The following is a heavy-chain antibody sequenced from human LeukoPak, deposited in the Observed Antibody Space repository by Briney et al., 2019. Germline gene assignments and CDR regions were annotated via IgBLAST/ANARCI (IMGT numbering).Heavy chain of an antibody. CDR1: GDSTSSYY. Sequence: SETLSLTCTVSGDSTSSYYWSWIRQPPGKGLEWIGYIYYSGSTNYNPSLKSRVTISVDTSKNQFSLKLSSVTAADTAVYYCARSLLSSSWYPNWFDPWGQGTLVTVSS. D-gene: IGHD6-13*01. V-gene: IGHV4-59*08. J-gene: IGHJ5*02. CDR2: IYYSGST. CDR3: ARSLLSSSWYPNWFDP.